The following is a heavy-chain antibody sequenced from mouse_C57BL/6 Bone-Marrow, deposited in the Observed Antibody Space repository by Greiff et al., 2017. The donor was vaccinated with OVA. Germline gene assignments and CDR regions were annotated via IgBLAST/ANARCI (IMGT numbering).Heavy chain of an antibody. CDR3: ARDHYDYDVGAMDY. V-gene: IGHV3-6*01. CDR2: ISYDGSN. CDR1: GYSITSGYY. Sequence: VQLKESGPGLVKPSQSLSLTCSVTGYSITSGYYWNWIRQFPGNKLEWMGYISYDGSNNYNPSLKNRISITRDTSKNQFFLKLNSVTTEDTATYYCARDHYDYDVGAMDYWGQGTSVTVSS. D-gene: IGHD2-4*01. J-gene: IGHJ4*01.